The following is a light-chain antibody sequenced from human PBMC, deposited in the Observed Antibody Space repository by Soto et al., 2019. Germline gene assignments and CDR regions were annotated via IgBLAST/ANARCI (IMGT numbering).Light chain of an antibody. CDR3: QSYDSSLSVV. Sequence: QSVLTQAPSVSGAPGQRVTISCTGSSSNIGAGYGVHWYQQLPGTAPKLLIHGNNNRPSGVPDRFSGSKSGTSASLAITGLQAEDEADYYCQSYDSSLSVVFGGGTKVTVL. CDR1: SSNIGAGYG. CDR2: GNN. V-gene: IGLV1-40*01. J-gene: IGLJ2*01.